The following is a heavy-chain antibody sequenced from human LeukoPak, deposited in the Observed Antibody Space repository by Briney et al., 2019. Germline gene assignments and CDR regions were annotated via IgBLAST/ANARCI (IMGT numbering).Heavy chain of an antibody. J-gene: IGHJ4*02. V-gene: IGHV4-38-2*02. CDR3: ARRSPYSTGWSSYFDY. D-gene: IGHD6-19*01. Sequence: SETLSLTCTVSGYSITSGYYWGWIRLPPGKGLEWLGSIYHSGSTFYNPSLKSRVTISLDKSRNHFSLKLTSVTAADSAVYYCARRSPYSTGWSSYFDYWGQGALVTVSS. CDR1: GYSITSGYY. CDR2: IYHSGST.